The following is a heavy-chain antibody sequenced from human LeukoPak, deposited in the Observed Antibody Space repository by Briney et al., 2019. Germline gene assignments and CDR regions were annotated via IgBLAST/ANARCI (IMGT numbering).Heavy chain of an antibody. D-gene: IGHD3-10*01. Sequence: PGGSLRLSCAGSGFTFSSYGMSWVRQAPGKGLEWVSCIRGSGTSTYYADPVKGRFTISRDNSKNTLYLQMNSLRAEDTAVYYCAKVTYGSGTYGAFDYWGQGTLVTVSS. CDR2: IRGSGTST. CDR1: GFTFSSYG. V-gene: IGHV3-23*01. J-gene: IGHJ4*02. CDR3: AKVTYGSGTYGAFDY.